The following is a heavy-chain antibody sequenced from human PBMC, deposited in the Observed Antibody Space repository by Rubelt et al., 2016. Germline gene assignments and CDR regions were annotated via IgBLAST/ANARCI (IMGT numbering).Heavy chain of an antibody. CDR2: INSAGSST. CDR1: GFTFSNYW. CDR3: ARGDSGYDYYYYGMDV. D-gene: IGHD5-12*01. J-gene: IGHJ6*02. V-gene: IGHV3-74*02. Sequence: VQLVESGGGVVQPGGSLGLSCAASGFTFSNYWMHWVRQVPGKGLAWVSRINSAGSSTSYADAVKGRFSISRDNAKNTLYLQTISLRGEDTAVYYCARGDSGYDYYYYGMDVWGQGTTVTVSS.